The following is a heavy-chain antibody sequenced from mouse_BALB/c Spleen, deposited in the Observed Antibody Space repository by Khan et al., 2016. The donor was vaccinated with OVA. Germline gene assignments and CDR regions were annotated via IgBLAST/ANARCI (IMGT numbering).Heavy chain of an antibody. V-gene: IGHV2-9*02. J-gene: IGHJ2*01. CDR1: GFSLTSYG. CDR2: IWAGGST. CDR3: ARLEDI. D-gene: IGHD1-3*01. Sequence: QVQLQESGPGLVAPSQSLSITCTVSGFSLTSYGVHWVRQPPGKGLEWLGVIWAGGSTNYNSALMSRLSISKDNSTSQVFLTMNSLQTDDTAMHYCARLEDIWGQGTTLTVSS.